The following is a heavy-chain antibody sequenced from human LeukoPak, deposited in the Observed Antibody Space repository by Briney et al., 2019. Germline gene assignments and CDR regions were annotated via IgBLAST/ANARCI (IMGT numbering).Heavy chain of an antibody. V-gene: IGHV4-61*02. CDR3: ARGYHSDAFDI. Sequence: PSQTLSLTCTVSGGSISSGSYYWSWIRQPAGKGLEWIGRIYTSGSTNYNPSHKSRVTISVDTSKNQFSLKLSSVTAADTAVYYCARGYHSDAFDIWGQGTMVTVSS. CDR1: GGSISSGSYY. CDR2: IYTSGST. D-gene: IGHD2-2*01. J-gene: IGHJ3*02.